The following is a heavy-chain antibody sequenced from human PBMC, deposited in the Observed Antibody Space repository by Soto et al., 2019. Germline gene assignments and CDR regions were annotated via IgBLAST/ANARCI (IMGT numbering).Heavy chain of an antibody. D-gene: IGHD2-15*01. Sequence: GESLKISCTACGYKVTTFWLNWVRQKPGKGLEWLGRIDPTDSFTNYSPPFEGHVTISVDRSISTAYLQWNSLQASDTAIYYCARPASGGSRDAFDVWGQGTTVTVSS. J-gene: IGHJ3*01. V-gene: IGHV5-10-1*01. CDR3: ARPASGGSRDAFDV. CDR1: GYKVTTFW. CDR2: IDPTDSFT.